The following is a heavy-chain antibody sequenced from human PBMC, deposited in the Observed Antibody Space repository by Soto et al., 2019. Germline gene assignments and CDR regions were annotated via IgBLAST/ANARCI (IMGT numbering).Heavy chain of an antibody. D-gene: IGHD6-13*01. J-gene: IGHJ2*01. CDR2: IYYSGST. CDR3: ARGHAPYSADWYFDL. Sequence: TLSLTCTVSGVSISSGGYYWSWIRHHPGKGLEWIGYIYYSGSTYYNPSLKSRVTISVDTSKNQFSLKLSSVTAADTAVYYCARGHAPYSADWYFDLWGRGTLVTVSS. V-gene: IGHV4-31*03. CDR1: GVSISSGGYY.